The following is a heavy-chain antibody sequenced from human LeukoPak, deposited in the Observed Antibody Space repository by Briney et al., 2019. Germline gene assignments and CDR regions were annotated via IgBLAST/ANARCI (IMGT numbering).Heavy chain of an antibody. Sequence: GGSLRLSCEASGFTLSNYAMSWVRQAPGKGLEWVSTLSGSGGTIYYADSVKGRFTISRDNSKNTLYLQVNSLRAEDTAIYYCAREIDSSGYQANYFDYWGQGTLVTVPS. CDR3: AREIDSSGYQANYFDY. CDR1: GFTLSNYA. J-gene: IGHJ4*02. CDR2: LSGSGGTI. D-gene: IGHD3-22*01. V-gene: IGHV3-23*01.